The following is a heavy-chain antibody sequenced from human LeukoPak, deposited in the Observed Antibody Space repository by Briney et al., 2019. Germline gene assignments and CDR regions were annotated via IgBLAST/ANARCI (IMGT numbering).Heavy chain of an antibody. CDR3: ARDLTTTVNWFDP. J-gene: IGHJ5*02. CDR2: ISSSSSYI. Sequence: PGGSLRLSCAASGFTFSSYSMNWVRQAPGKGLECVSSISSSSSYIYYADSVKGRFTISRDNAKNSLYLQMNSLRAEDTAVYYCARDLTTTVNWFDPWGQGTLVTVSS. CDR1: GFTFSSYS. D-gene: IGHD4-17*01. V-gene: IGHV3-21*01.